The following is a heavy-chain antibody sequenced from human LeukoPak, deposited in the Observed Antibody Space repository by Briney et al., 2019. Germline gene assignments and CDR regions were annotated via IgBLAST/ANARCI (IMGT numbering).Heavy chain of an antibody. CDR3: ARDSSGWYPMHGYYYGMDV. CDR2: IYYSGGT. D-gene: IGHD6-19*01. CDR1: GGSISSYY. Sequence: SETLSLTCTVSGGSISSYYWSWIRQPPGKGLEWIGYIYYSGGTNYNPSLKSRVTISVDTSKNQFSLKLSSVTAADTAVYYCARDSSGWYPMHGYYYGMDVWGQGTTVTVSS. V-gene: IGHV4-59*01. J-gene: IGHJ6*02.